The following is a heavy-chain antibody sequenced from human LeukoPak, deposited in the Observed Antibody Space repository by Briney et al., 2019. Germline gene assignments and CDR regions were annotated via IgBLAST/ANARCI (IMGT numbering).Heavy chain of an antibody. J-gene: IGHJ4*02. D-gene: IGHD1-26*01. CDR1: GFTFDDYG. CDR2: INWNGGST. CDR3: AKVKWELVTAYFDY. Sequence: PGGSLRLSCAASGFTFDDYGMSWVRQAPGKGLEWVSGINWNGGSTGYADSVKGRFTISRDNSKNTLYLQINSLRAEDTAVYYCAKVKWELVTAYFDYWGQGTLVTVSS. V-gene: IGHV3-20*04.